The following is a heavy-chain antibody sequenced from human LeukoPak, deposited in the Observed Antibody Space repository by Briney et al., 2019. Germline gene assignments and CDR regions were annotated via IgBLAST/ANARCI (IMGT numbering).Heavy chain of an antibody. CDR2: ISSNGGST. CDR3: ARGSRVRGFDY. J-gene: IGHJ4*02. CDR1: GFTFSSYA. V-gene: IGHV3-64*01. Sequence: GGSLRLSCAASGFTFSSYAMHWVRQAPGKGLEYVSAISSNGGSTYYANSVKGRFTISRDNSKNTLYLQMGSLRAEDTAVYYCARGSRVRGFDYWGQGTLVTVSS. D-gene: IGHD3-10*01.